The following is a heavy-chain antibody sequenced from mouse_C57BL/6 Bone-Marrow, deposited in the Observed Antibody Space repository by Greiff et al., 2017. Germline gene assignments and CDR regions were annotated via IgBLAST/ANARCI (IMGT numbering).Heavy chain of an antibody. J-gene: IGHJ2*01. D-gene: IGHD2-2*01. CDR2: IHPISGSN. Sequence: QVQLQQPGAELVKPGASVKLSCKASGYTFTSYWMHWLKQRPGQGLEWIGMIHPISGSNNYNEKFKSKATLTVDKAASTAYRQLSSLTSEDSAVYYGASGGYDGDYWGQGTTLTVSS. CDR1: GYTFTSYW. V-gene: IGHV1-64*01. CDR3: ASGGYDGDY.